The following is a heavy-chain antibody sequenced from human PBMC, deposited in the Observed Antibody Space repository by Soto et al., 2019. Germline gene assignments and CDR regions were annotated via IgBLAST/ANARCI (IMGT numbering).Heavy chain of an antibody. J-gene: IGHJ4*02. Sequence: QVQLQESGPGLVKPSGTLSLTCAVSGGSISSSNWWRWVRQPPGKGLEWIGEIYHSGSNNYNPPLKSRVTISVDKSKNQFSLKLSSVTAADTAVYYCASVDIVATIGRDYWGQGTLVTVSS. CDR3: ASVDIVATIGRDY. D-gene: IGHD5-12*01. V-gene: IGHV4-4*02. CDR1: GGSISSSNW. CDR2: IYHSGSN.